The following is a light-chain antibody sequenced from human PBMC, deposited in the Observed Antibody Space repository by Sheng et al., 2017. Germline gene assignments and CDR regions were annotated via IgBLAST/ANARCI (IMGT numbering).Light chain of an antibody. CDR1: QSISSSY. CDR2: GAS. J-gene: IGKJ4*01. Sequence: EIVLTQSPGTLSLSPGERATLSCRASQSISSSYLAWYQQQPGQVPRLLISGASSRATGIPDRFSGSGSGTDFTLTISRLEPEDFAVYFCQQYDSSPLTFGGGTRVEIK. V-gene: IGKV3-20*01. CDR3: QQYDSSPLT.